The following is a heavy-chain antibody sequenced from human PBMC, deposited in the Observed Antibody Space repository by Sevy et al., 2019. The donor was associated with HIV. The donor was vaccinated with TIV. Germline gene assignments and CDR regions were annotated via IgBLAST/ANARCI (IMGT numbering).Heavy chain of an antibody. CDR1: GFTFSSYA. J-gene: IGHJ6*02. CDR3: ARDSGGESGRTVTKAISYYYYGMDV. Sequence: GGSLRLSCAASGFTFSSYAMHWVRQAPGKGLEWVAVISYDGSNKYYADSVKGRFTISRDNSKNTLYLQMNSLRAEDTAVYYCARDSGGESGRTVTKAISYYYYGMDVWGQGTTVTVSS. CDR2: ISYDGSNK. V-gene: IGHV3-30-3*01. D-gene: IGHD4-17*01.